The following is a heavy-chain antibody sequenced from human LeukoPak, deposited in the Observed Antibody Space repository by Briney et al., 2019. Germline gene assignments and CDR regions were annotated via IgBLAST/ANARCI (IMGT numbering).Heavy chain of an antibody. V-gene: IGHV3-33*01. Sequence: PGGSLRLSCAASGFIFSSYGMHWVRQAPGKGLEWVAVIWYDGSNKYYADSVKGRFTISRDDSKNSLYLQMNSLKTEDTAVYYCARDRPGDGAFDIWGQGTMVTVSS. D-gene: IGHD7-27*01. CDR3: ARDRPGDGAFDI. CDR2: IWYDGSNK. J-gene: IGHJ3*02. CDR1: GFIFSSYG.